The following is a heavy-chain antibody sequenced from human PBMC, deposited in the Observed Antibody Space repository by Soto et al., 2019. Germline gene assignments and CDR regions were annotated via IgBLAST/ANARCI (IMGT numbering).Heavy chain of an antibody. CDR3: ARGGGYYGSGSYYPYDH. J-gene: IGHJ4*02. Sequence: QVQLVQSGAEVKKPGSSVKVSCKASGGTFSSYTISWVRQAPGQGLEWMGRIIPILGIANYAQKFQGRVTITADKSTSTAYMELSSLRSEDTAVYYCARGGGYYGSGSYYPYDHWGQGTLVTVSS. CDR1: GGTFSSYT. V-gene: IGHV1-69*02. CDR2: IIPILGIA. D-gene: IGHD3-10*01.